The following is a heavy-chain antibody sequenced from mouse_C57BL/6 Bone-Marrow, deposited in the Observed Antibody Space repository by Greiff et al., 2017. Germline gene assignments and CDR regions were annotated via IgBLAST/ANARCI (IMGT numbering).Heavy chain of an antibody. CDR2: ISSGGSYT. Sequence: EVHLVESGGDLVKPGGSLKLSCAASGFTFSSYGMSWVRQTPDKRLEWVATISSGGSYTYYPDSVKGRFTISRDNAKNTLYLQMSSLKSEDTAMYYGANYYVSSHWYFDVWGTGTTVTVSS. CDR3: ANYYVSSHWYFDV. D-gene: IGHD1-1*01. V-gene: IGHV5-6*01. J-gene: IGHJ1*03. CDR1: GFTFSSYG.